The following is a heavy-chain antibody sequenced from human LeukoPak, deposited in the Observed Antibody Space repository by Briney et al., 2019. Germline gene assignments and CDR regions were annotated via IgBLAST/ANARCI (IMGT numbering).Heavy chain of an antibody. Sequence: GGSLRLSCAASGFTFDDYAMHWVRQAPGKGLEWVSGISWNSGSIGYADSVKGRFTISRDNAKNSLCLQMNSLRAEDTALYYCAKDLDGVVTYVFDYWGQGTLVTVSS. D-gene: IGHD3-3*01. V-gene: IGHV3-9*01. J-gene: IGHJ4*02. CDR1: GFTFDDYA. CDR3: AKDLDGVVTYVFDY. CDR2: ISWNSGSI.